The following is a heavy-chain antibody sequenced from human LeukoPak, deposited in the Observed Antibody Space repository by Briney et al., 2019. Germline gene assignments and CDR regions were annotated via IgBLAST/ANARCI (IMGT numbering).Heavy chain of an antibody. CDR3: ARAQGSSGWYSLGY. CDR2: ISYDGSNK. J-gene: IGHJ4*02. D-gene: IGHD6-19*01. V-gene: IGHV3-30*03. Sequence: PGGSLRLSCAASGFTFSSYSMNWVRQAPGKGLEWVAVISYDGSNKYYADSVKGRFTISRDNSKNTLYLQMNSLRAEDTAVYYCARAQGSSGWYSLGYWGQGTLVTVSS. CDR1: GFTFSSYS.